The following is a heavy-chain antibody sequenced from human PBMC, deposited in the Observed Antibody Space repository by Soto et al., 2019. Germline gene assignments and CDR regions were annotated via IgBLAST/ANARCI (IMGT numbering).Heavy chain of an antibody. D-gene: IGHD3-22*01. CDR1: GFTFSNYA. CDR2: VSSTGTSP. Sequence: PGGSLRLSCSASGFTFSNYAMSWVRQSPGKGLEWVSGVSSTGTSPYYAGSVQGRFTISRDNSKNMXYLQXXXLRAEDTAIYYCAKARPSGGYYYVEAFDVWGQGTMVTVSS. J-gene: IGHJ3*01. CDR3: AKARPSGGYYYVEAFDV. V-gene: IGHV3-23*01.